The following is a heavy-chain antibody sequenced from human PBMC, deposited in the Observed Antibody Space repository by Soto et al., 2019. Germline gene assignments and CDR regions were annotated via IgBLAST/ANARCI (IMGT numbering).Heavy chain of an antibody. CDR2: INPNSGGT. Sequence: GASVKVSCKASGYTFTGYYMGWVRQAPGQGLGWMGWINPNSGGTNYAQECQGWVTMTRDTSISTAYMELSRLRSDDTAVYYCARGGTRSHGFDYWGPGTLVTVSS. D-gene: IGHD2-2*01. CDR1: GYTFTGYY. V-gene: IGHV1-2*04. J-gene: IGHJ4*02. CDR3: ARGGTRSHGFDY.